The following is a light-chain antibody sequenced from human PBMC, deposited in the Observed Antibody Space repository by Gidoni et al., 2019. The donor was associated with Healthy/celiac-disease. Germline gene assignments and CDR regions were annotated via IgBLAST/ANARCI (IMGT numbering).Light chain of an antibody. CDR3: QQSYSTPYT. Sequence: DIQMSQSPPSLLASVGDRVTITCRASQSIRSYLNWYQQKPGKAPNVLIYAATSVQTGVPSRFSGSGSGTDFTLTISSLQPEDFATYYCQQSYSTPYTFGQGTKLEIK. CDR1: QSIRSY. J-gene: IGKJ2*01. CDR2: AAT. V-gene: IGKV1-39*01.